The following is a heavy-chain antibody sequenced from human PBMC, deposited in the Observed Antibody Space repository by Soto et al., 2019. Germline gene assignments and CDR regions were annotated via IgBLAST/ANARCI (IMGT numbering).Heavy chain of an antibody. D-gene: IGHD1-20*01. CDR2: INAGNGNT. CDR1: GYRFTGYG. J-gene: IGHJ4*02. V-gene: IGHV1-3*01. Sequence: ASVKVSCKASGYRFTGYGMHWVRQAPGQRLEWMGWINAGNGNTKYSQKFQGRVTITRDTSASTVYMELSSLRSEDTAVYYCARERYTFSLGQWGQGTLVTVSS. CDR3: ARERYTFSLGQ.